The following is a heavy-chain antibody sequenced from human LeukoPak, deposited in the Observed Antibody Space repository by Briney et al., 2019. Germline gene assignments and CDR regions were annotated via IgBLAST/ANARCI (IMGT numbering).Heavy chain of an antibody. CDR1: GGTISSYA. V-gene: IGHV1-69*06. J-gene: IGHJ4*02. D-gene: IGHD1-26*01. CDR3: ARALPTDLQSSDY. CDR2: IIPIFGTA. Sequence: GASVKVSCKASGGTISSYAISWERQAPGQGLEWMGGIIPIFGTANYAQKFQGRVTITADKSTSTAYMELSSLRSEDTAVYYCARALPTDLQSSDYWGQGTLVTVSS.